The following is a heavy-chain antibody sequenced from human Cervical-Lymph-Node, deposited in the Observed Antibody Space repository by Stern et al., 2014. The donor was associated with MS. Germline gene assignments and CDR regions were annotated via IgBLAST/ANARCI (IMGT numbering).Heavy chain of an antibody. D-gene: IGHD5-24*01. CDR1: GYTFTGYY. V-gene: IGHV1-2*02. Sequence: QVQLVESGAEVKKPGASVKVSCKASGYTFTGYYIHWVRQAPGQGLEWMGWIIPNNGDTNYAQHFKGRVTLTRDTPISTAHMGLGRLRSDDTAVYYCAKDGSNYWGQGTLVTVSS. CDR3: AKDGSNY. J-gene: IGHJ4*02. CDR2: IIPNNGDT.